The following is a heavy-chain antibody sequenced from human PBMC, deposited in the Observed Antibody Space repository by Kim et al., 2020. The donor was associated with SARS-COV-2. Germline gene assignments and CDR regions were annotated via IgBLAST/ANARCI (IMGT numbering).Heavy chain of an antibody. J-gene: IGHJ3*02. CDR1: GFTFSSYS. D-gene: IGHD3-3*01. CDR2: ISSSSSYI. V-gene: IGHV3-21*01. CDR3: ARDCLLLDYDFWSGYPHHDAFDI. Sequence: GGSLRLSCAASGFTFSSYSMNWVRQAPGKGLEWVSSISSSSSYIYYADSVKGRFTISRDNAKNSLYLQMNSLRAEDTAVYYCARDCLLLDYDFWSGYPHHDAFDIWGQGTMVTVSS.